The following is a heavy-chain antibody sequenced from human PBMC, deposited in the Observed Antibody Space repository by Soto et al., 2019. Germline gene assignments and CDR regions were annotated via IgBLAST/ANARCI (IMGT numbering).Heavy chain of an antibody. J-gene: IGHJ3*01. CDR3: AKDRRDHNTRTDASDV. V-gene: IGHV3-11*01. Sequence: VGSLRLSCKASGFTFSGHYMNWIRQAPGKGLEWLAYLTNDGGYTYYADSVRGRFTIWRDNAKDSLYLQINDLRADDTGVYYCAKDRRDHNTRTDASDVWGQGTTVTVSS. CDR2: LTNDGGYT. CDR1: GFTFSGHY. D-gene: IGHD5-18*01.